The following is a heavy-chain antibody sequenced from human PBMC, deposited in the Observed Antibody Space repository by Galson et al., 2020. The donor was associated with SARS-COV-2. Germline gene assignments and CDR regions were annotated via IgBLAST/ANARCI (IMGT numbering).Heavy chain of an antibody. V-gene: IGHV3-7*01. Sequence: GGSLRLSCAASGFDFSDHWMSWVRQAPEKGLEWVANINRDGSEKNYMDSVRGRFTISRDNTKNSLYLQMNSLRAEDTAIYYCAREVDSRSDSWGQGTLVTVSS. CDR2: INRDGSEK. CDR3: AREVDSRSDS. CDR1: GFDFSDHW. J-gene: IGHJ4*02. D-gene: IGHD3-22*01.